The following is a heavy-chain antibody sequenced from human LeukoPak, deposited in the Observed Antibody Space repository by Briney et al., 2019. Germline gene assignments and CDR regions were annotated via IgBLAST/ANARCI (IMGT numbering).Heavy chain of an antibody. CDR3: ARAGVYYDSSGYLDY. CDR2: INPNSGGT. J-gene: IGHJ4*02. V-gene: IGHV1-2*06. Sequence: ASVKVSCKASGYTFTGYYMHWVRQARGQGLEWMGRINPNSGGTNYAQKFQGRVTMTRDTSISTAYMELSRLRSDDTAVYYCARAGVYYDSSGYLDYWGQGTLVTVSS. D-gene: IGHD3-22*01. CDR1: GYTFTGYY.